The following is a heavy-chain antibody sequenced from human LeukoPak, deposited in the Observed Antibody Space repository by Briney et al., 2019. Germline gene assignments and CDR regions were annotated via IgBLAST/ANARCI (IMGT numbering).Heavy chain of an antibody. J-gene: IGHJ4*02. V-gene: IGHV3-7*01. CDR1: GFTFSGFW. CDR2: IQQDGSNK. Sequence: GGPLRLSCAASGFTFSGFWMSWVRQAPAKGLEWVATIQQDGSNKYYVDSVKGRFTISRDNAKHSLYLQMNSLRAEDTAVYYCARHCSNGVCLDYWGQGTLVTVSS. D-gene: IGHD2-8*01. CDR3: ARHCSNGVCLDY.